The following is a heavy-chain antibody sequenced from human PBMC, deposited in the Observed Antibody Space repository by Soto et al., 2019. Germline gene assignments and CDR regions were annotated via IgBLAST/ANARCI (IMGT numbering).Heavy chain of an antibody. CDR3: ARARALGIVGATSTFDI. CDR2: IIPIFGTA. CDR1: GGTFSSYA. J-gene: IGHJ3*02. D-gene: IGHD1-26*01. V-gene: IGHV1-69*13. Sequence: SVKVSCKASGGTFSSYAISWVRQAPGQGLEWMGGIIPIFGTANYAQKFQGRVTITADESTSTAYMELSSLRSEDTAVYYCARARALGIVGATSTFDIWGQGTMVTVSS.